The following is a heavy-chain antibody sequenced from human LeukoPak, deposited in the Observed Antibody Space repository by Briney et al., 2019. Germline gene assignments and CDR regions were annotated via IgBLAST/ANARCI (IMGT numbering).Heavy chain of an antibody. CDR1: GGSISSYY. CDR2: IYTSGST. V-gene: IGHV4-4*07. CDR3: ARVVPAAMHWFDP. J-gene: IGHJ5*02. D-gene: IGHD2-2*01. Sequence: PSETLSLTCTVSGGSISSYYWSWMRQPAGKGLAWIGRIYTSGSTNYNPSLKSRVTMSVDTSKNQFSLKLSSVTAADTAVYHCARVVPAAMHWFDPWGQGTLVTVSS.